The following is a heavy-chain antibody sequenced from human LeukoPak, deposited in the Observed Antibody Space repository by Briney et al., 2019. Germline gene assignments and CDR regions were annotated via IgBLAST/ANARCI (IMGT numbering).Heavy chain of an antibody. D-gene: IGHD6-19*01. CDR2: ISSSSSYI. CDR3: ARDLGSGWQYYFDY. V-gene: IGHV3-21*01. Sequence: GWSLRLSCAASGFTFSSYILHWVRQAPRKGLEWVSSISSSSSYIYYADSVKGRFNISRDNAKNSLYLQMNSLRAEDTAVYYCARDLGSGWQYYFDYWGQGTLVTVSS. J-gene: IGHJ4*02. CDR1: GFTFSSYI.